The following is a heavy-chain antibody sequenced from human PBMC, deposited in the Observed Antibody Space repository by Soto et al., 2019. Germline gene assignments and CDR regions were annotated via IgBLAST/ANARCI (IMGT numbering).Heavy chain of an antibody. Sequence: QVQWVESGGGVVQPGRSLRLSCAASGFTFSHYGIHWVRQAPGKGLEWLAVISYDGSNKHYADSVKGRFTVSRDNSKNTLYLQMNSLRAEDTAVYFCARYSGKYQGPIDYWGQGTLVTVSS. J-gene: IGHJ4*02. V-gene: IGHV3-30*03. CDR1: GFTFSHYG. CDR2: ISYDGSNK. CDR3: ARYSGKYQGPIDY. D-gene: IGHD1-26*01.